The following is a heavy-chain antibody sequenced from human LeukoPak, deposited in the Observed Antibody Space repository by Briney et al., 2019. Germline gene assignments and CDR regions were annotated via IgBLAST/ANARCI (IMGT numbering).Heavy chain of an antibody. Sequence: GGSLRLSCAASGFTFSSYEMNWVRQAPGKGLEWVSYISSSGSTIYYADSVKGRFTISRDNAKNSLYLQMNSLRAEDTAVYYCARDFSDSGYNNWFDPWGQGTLVTVSS. J-gene: IGHJ5*02. D-gene: IGHD5-12*01. CDR3: ARDFSDSGYNNWFDP. V-gene: IGHV3-48*03. CDR2: ISSSGSTI. CDR1: GFTFSSYE.